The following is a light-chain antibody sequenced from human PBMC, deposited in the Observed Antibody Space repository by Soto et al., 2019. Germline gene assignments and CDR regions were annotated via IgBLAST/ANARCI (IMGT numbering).Light chain of an antibody. V-gene: IGKV1-39*01. CDR1: QSISSY. Sequence: DLQMTQSPSSLSASVGDRVTITCRASQSISSYLNWYQQKPGKAPKLLIYAASSLQSGVPSRFSGSGSGTDFTLTISSLQPEDFATYYCQLGVTFGPGTKVDIK. J-gene: IGKJ3*01. CDR3: QLGVT. CDR2: AAS.